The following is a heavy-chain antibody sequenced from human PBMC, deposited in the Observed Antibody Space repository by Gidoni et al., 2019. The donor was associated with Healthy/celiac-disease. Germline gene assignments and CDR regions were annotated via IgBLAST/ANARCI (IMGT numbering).Heavy chain of an antibody. CDR2: INHSGST. D-gene: IGHD1-26*01. J-gene: IGHJ2*01. Sequence: QVQLQQWGAGLLKPSETLSLTCAVYGGSFSGYYWSWIRQPPGKGLEWIGEINHSGSTNYNPSLKSRVTISVDTSKNQFSLKLSSVTAADTAVYYCARAGHGRNWYFDLWGRGTLVTVSS. CDR3: ARAGHGRNWYFDL. CDR1: GGSFSGYY. V-gene: IGHV4-34*01.